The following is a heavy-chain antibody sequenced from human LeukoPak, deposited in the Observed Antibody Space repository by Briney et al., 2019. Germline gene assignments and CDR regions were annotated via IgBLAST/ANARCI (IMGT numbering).Heavy chain of an antibody. V-gene: IGHV3-30*04. CDR2: ISYDGSNK. J-gene: IGHJ4*02. D-gene: IGHD5-24*01. CDR1: GFTFSSYA. CDR3: ARDSGGYNGILYYFDY. Sequence: PGGSLRLSCAASGFTFSSYAMHWVRQAPGKGLEGVAVISYDGSNKYYADSVKGRFTISRDNSKNTLYLQMNSLRAEDTAVYYCARDSGGYNGILYYFDYWGQGTLVTVSS.